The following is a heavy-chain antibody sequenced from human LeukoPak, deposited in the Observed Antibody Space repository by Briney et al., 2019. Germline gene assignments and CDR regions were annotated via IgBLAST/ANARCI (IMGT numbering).Heavy chain of an antibody. V-gene: IGHV1-8*01. CDR1: GYTFTSYD. J-gene: IGHJ6*03. D-gene: IGHD2-15*01. CDR2: MNPNSGNT. Sequence: ASVKVSCKASGYTFTSYDINWVRQATGQGLEWMGWMNPNSGNTVYAQKFQGGVTMTRNTSISTAYMELSSLKSEDTAVYYCARGLDCSGGACYSRWSSYYYYYMDVWGTGTTVTVSS. CDR3: ARGLDCSGGACYSRWSSYYYYYMDV.